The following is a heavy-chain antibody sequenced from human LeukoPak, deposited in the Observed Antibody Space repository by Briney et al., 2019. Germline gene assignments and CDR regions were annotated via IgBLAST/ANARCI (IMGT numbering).Heavy chain of an antibody. D-gene: IGHD6-13*01. J-gene: IGHJ4*02. CDR3: VKSSGWYRLDC. CDR2: IKEDGSEK. Sequence: HPGGSLRLSCAASGLTFSNYWMTWVRQAPGKGLEWVADIKEDGSEKYYVDSVKGRFTISRDNAKNSLFLQMDSLRSEDTAVYYCVKSSGWYRLDCWGQGTLVTVSS. V-gene: IGHV3-7*03. CDR1: GLTFSNYW.